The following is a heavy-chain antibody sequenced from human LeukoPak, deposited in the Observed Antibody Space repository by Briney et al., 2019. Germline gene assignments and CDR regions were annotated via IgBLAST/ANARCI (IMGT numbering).Heavy chain of an antibody. CDR2: ISSSGSTI. V-gene: IGHV3-48*04. CDR3: ARDSSGWYGPGD. Sequence: GGSLRLSCAASGFTFSSYWMSWVRQAPGKGLEWVSYISSSGSTINYADPVKGRFTISRDNAKNSLYLQMNSLRAEDTAVYYCARDSSGWYGPGDWGQGTLVTVSS. CDR1: GFTFSSYW. J-gene: IGHJ4*02. D-gene: IGHD6-19*01.